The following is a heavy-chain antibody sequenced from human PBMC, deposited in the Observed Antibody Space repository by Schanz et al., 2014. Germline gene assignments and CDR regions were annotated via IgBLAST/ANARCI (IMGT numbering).Heavy chain of an antibody. J-gene: IGHJ4*02. CDR1: GFTFSSYA. CDR2: IWNNGVTK. CDR3: ARPRFDYGEVDY. Sequence: VQLVESGGYLVQPGGSLRLSCSASGFTFSSYAMHWVRQPAGKGLEWVAVIWNNGVTKYYADSVRGRFTISRDRFQNTLYLRMSSLRAEDTAVYYCARPRFDYGEVDYWGQGTLVTVSS. D-gene: IGHD4-17*01. V-gene: IGHV3-33*08.